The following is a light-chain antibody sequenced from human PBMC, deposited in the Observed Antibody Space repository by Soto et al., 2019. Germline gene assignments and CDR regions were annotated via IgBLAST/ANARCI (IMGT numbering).Light chain of an antibody. CDR2: GAS. Sequence: DIQLTQSPSSLSASVGDRGSFTWWASQGIRNDLAWFQQKAGKDPRRLIYGASSLQSGVPNRFSGSGSGTEFNLTIDRLQPEDFAVYYCLQYNDYTRTFGQGTKVDIK. CDR1: QGIRND. V-gene: IGKV1-17*01. J-gene: IGKJ1*01. CDR3: LQYNDYTRT.